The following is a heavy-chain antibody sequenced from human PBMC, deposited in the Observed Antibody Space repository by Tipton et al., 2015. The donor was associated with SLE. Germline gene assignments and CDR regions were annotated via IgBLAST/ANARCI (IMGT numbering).Heavy chain of an antibody. V-gene: IGHV3-73*01. CDR3: IAYCSSTSCYVAEVLNGPYYFDY. J-gene: IGHJ4*02. CDR1: GFTFSGSA. Sequence: SLRLSCAASGFTFSGSAMHWVRQASGKGLEWVGRIRSKANSYATAYAASVKGRFTISRDDSKNTAYLQMNSLKTEDTAVYYCIAYCSSTSCYVAEVLNGPYYFDYWGQGTLVTVSS. D-gene: IGHD2-2*01. CDR2: IRSKANSYAT.